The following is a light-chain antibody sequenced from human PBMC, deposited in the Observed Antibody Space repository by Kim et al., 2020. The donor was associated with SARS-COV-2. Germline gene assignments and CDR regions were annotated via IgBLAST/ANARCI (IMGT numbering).Light chain of an antibody. J-gene: IGLJ3*02. V-gene: IGLV2-14*03. CDR1: SSDVGGYKY. CDR3: TSYTRSGTWV. Sequence: QSVVTHPASVSVSPGQSITIPCTGTSSDVGGYKYVSWYQQYPVRAPKLLIHDVTNRPSGVSYRFFASKSGNTASLTISGLQPEDEADYYCTSYTRSGTWVFGGGTQLTVL. CDR2: DVT.